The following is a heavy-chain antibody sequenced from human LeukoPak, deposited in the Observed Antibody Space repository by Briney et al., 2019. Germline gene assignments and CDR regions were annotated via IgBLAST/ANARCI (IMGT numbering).Heavy chain of an antibody. Sequence: ASVKVSCKASGYTFTSYDINWVRQATGQGLEWMGWMNPNSGNTGYAQKFQGRVTITRNTSISTAYMELSSLRSEDTAVYYCARFDYGDRKNAFDIWGQGTMVTVSS. CDR1: GYTFTSYD. V-gene: IGHV1-8*03. CDR2: MNPNSGNT. CDR3: ARFDYGDRKNAFDI. D-gene: IGHD4-17*01. J-gene: IGHJ3*02.